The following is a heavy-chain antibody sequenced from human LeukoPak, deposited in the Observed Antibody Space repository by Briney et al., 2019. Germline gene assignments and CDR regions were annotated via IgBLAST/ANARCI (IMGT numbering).Heavy chain of an antibody. J-gene: IGHJ4*02. D-gene: IGHD3-10*01. CDR3: ARDTPSSRGGRDY. CDR1: GFSFSDYH. V-gene: IGHV4-39*07. Sequence: GSLRLSCAASGFSFSDYHMNWVRQPPGKGLEWLGSIYYSGSTYYNPSLKSRVTISVDTSKNQFSLKLSSVTAADTAVYYCARDTPSSRGGRDYWGQGTLVTVSS. CDR2: IYYSGST.